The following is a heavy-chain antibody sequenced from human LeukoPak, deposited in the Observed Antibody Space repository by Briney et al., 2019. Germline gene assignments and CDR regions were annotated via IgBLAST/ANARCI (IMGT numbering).Heavy chain of an antibody. CDR2: IYNSVTT. D-gene: IGHD1-26*01. V-gene: IGHV4-30-4*07. CDR3: ARESRIVEGDGYYIDV. CDR1: DVSVSNGAYC. J-gene: IGHJ6*03. Sequence: SQTLSLTCAVSDVSVSNGAYCWSWVRQPPGQGLEWIGYIYNSVTTYYNPSLKSRVTISVDTSKNQFSLKLSSVTAADTAVYYCARESRIVEGDGYYIDVWGKGTTVTISS.